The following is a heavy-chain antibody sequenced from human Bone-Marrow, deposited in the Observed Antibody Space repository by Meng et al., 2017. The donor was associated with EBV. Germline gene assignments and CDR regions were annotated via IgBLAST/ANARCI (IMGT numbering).Heavy chain of an antibody. V-gene: IGHV1-18*01. CDR1: GYTVTKYG. J-gene: IGHJ4*02. D-gene: IGHD3-22*01. Sequence: LVSGSEMKNPVASVNVSCNASGYTVTKYGSSWVRQAPGQGLEWMGWINADNGNKHYAQKIQGRVTMATDTSTSTAYMELRSLRSDDTAVYYCARERWGIAIIVEPFDYWGQGTLVTVSS. CDR2: INADNGNK. CDR3: ARERWGIAIIVEPFDY.